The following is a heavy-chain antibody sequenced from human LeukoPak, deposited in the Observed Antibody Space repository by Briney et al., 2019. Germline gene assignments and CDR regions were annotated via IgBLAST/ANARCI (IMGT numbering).Heavy chain of an antibody. Sequence: SETLSLTRTVSGDSITSGSYNRSWIRQPPGKGLEWIGYIYYSGSTNYNPSLKSRVTISVDTSKNQFSLKLSSVTAADTAVYYCARAYSPPQWSPFDYWGQGTLVTVSS. D-gene: IGHD6-13*01. J-gene: IGHJ4*02. V-gene: IGHV4-61*01. CDR3: ARAYSPPQWSPFDY. CDR2: IYYSGST. CDR1: GDSITSGSYN.